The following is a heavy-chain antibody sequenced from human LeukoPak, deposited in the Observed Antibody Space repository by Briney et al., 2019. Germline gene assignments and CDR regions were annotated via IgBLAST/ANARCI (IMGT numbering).Heavy chain of an antibody. CDR1: GFTFSSYA. CDR2: INQDGSET. V-gene: IGHV3-7*01. Sequence: GGSLRLSCAASGFTFSSYAMHWVRQAPGKGLEWVANINQDGSETYYVDSVKGRFTFSRDNAKNSLYLQMNSLRAEDTAVYYCARDYFTDYWGQGTLVTVSS. CDR3: ARDYFTDY. D-gene: IGHD2/OR15-2a*01. J-gene: IGHJ4*02.